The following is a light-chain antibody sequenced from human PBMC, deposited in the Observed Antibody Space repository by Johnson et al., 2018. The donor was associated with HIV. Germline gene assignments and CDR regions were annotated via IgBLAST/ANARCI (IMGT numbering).Light chain of an antibody. J-gene: IGLJ1*01. Sequence: QSVLTQPPSVSAAPGQKVTISCSGSSSNIGNNYISWYQQLPGTPPKIIIYDNNKRPSGIPDRFSGSKSGTSATLGITGLQTGDEADYYCGTWDSSLSAYVFGTGTKVTVL. CDR1: SSNIGNNY. CDR3: GTWDSSLSAYV. V-gene: IGLV1-51*01. CDR2: DNN.